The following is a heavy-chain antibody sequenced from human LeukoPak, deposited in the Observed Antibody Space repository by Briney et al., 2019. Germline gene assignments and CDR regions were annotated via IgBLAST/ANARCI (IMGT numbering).Heavy chain of an antibody. CDR2: IYYSGST. V-gene: IGHV4-59*08. CDR1: GGSISSYY. Sequence: SETLSLTCTVSGGSISSYYWSWIRQPPGKGLEWIGYIYYSGSTNYNPSLKSRVTISVDTSKNQFSLKLSSATAADTAVYYCARHGQDHSGRYRGLFDYWGQGTLVTVSS. D-gene: IGHD6-19*01. CDR3: ARHGQDHSGRYRGLFDY. J-gene: IGHJ4*02.